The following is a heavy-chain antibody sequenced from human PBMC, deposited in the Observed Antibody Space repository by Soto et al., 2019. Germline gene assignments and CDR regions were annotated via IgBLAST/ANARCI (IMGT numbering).Heavy chain of an antibody. D-gene: IGHD3-22*01. CDR3: ARDGYYDSSGYNYYYYGMDV. Sequence: QVQLVQSGAEVKKPGASVKVSRKASGYTFTSYGISWVRQAPGQGLEWMGWISAYNGNTNYAQKLQGRVTMTTDTSTSTAYMELRSLRSDDTAVYYCARDGYYDSSGYNYYYYGMDVWGQGTTVTVSS. J-gene: IGHJ6*02. CDR2: ISAYNGNT. CDR1: GYTFTSYG. V-gene: IGHV1-18*04.